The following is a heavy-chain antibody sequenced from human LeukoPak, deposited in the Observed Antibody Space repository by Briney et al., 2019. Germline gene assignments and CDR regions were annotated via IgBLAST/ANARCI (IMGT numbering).Heavy chain of an antibody. CDR2: IIPIFGTA. J-gene: IGHJ4*02. CDR1: GGTFISYA. Sequence: SVKVSCKASGGTFISYAISWVRQAPGQGLEWMGGIIPIFGTANYAQKFQGRATITADESTSTAYMELSSLRSEDTAVYYCARPILYYYDSSGQHFDYWGQGTLVTVSS. V-gene: IGHV1-69*13. CDR3: ARPILYYYDSSGQHFDY. D-gene: IGHD3-22*01.